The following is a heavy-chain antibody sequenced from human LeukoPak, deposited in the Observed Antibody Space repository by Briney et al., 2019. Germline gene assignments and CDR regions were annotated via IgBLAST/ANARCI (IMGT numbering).Heavy chain of an antibody. CDR1: GGSISSYY. D-gene: IGHD3-22*01. J-gene: IGHJ6*02. CDR3: ARMHSGYYYFYYYGMDV. CDR2: IYDSGST. Sequence: PSETLSLTCTVSGGSISSYYWSWIRQPPGKGLEWIGYIYDSGSTNYNPSLKSRVTISVDTSKNQFSLKLSSVTAADTAVYYCARMHSGYYYFYYYGMDVCGQGTTVTVSS. V-gene: IGHV4-59*01.